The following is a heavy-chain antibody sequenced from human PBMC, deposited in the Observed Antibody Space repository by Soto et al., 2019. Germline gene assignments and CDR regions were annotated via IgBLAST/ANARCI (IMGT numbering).Heavy chain of an antibody. CDR2: IFHSGTT. J-gene: IGHJ4*02. D-gene: IGHD4-17*01. CDR3: ARGPTVTTDY. Sequence: QLQLQESGPGLVKPSETLSLTCTVSGGSIISSIHYWGWFRQPPGKGLEWIGYIFHSGTTNHNPSLKSRVTFSVDTSKNQFSLKLSSVTAADTAVYYCARGPTVTTDYWGQGILVNVSP. CDR1: GGSIISSIHY. V-gene: IGHV4-39*01.